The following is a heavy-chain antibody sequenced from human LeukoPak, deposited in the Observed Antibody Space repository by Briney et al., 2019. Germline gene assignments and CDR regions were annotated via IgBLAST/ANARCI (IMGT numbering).Heavy chain of an antibody. CDR1: GYSISSGYY. Sequence: PSETLSLTCTVSGYSISSGYYWGWIRQPPGKGLEWIGSIYHSGSTNYNPSLKSRVTISVDTSKNQFSLKLSSVTAADTAVYYCARVSDTTGYYYYMDVWGKGTTVTISS. V-gene: IGHV4-38-2*02. J-gene: IGHJ6*03. D-gene: IGHD4-17*01. CDR2: IYHSGST. CDR3: ARVSDTTGYYYYMDV.